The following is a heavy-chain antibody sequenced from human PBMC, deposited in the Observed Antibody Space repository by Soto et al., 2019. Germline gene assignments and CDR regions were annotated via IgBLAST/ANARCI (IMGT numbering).Heavy chain of an antibody. CDR2: IYHSGST. CDR1: GGSISSGGYS. V-gene: IGHV4-30-2*01. Sequence: ASETLSLTCAVSGGSISSGGYSWSWIRQPPGKGLEWIGYIYHSGSTYYNPSLKSRVTISRDSTKQTLYLQMNSLRPDDTAMYYCARDGVSSTEYTWNYGTYFDYWGQGALVTVSS. D-gene: IGHD1-7*01. CDR3: ARDGVSSTEYTWNYGTYFDY. J-gene: IGHJ4*02.